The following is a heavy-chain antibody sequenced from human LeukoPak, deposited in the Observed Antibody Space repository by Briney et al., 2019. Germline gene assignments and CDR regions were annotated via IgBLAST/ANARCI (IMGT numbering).Heavy chain of an antibody. V-gene: IGHV3-21*01. Sequence: PGGSLRLSCAASGFTFSSYSMNWVRQAPGKGLEWVSSISSSSSYIYYADSVKGRFTISRDNAKNSLYLQMYSLRAEDTAVYYCARDWAVAGKGYYFDYWGQGTLVTVSS. J-gene: IGHJ4*02. CDR3: ARDWAVAGKGYYFDY. D-gene: IGHD6-19*01. CDR1: GFTFSSYS. CDR2: ISSSSSYI.